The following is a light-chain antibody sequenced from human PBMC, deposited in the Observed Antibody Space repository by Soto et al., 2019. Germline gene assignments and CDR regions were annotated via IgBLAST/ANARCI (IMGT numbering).Light chain of an antibody. CDR1: QSLLHSDGRTY. Sequence: DIMMTQTPLSLSVTPGQPASISCKSSQSLLHSDGRTYLYWYLQKPGQSPQLLIYDASKRATGIPTRFSGSGSGTDFTLTISSLQPEDFAVYYCQQRSNWPDAFGQGTRLEIK. CDR3: QQRSNWPDA. J-gene: IGKJ5*01. V-gene: IGKV2D-29*02. CDR2: DAS.